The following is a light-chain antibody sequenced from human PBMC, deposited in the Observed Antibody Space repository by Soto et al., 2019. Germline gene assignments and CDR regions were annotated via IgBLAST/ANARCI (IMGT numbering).Light chain of an antibody. J-gene: IGKJ4*01. CDR2: WAS. CDR1: QSVLSSSNNKNY. CDR3: QQYYSSPLT. V-gene: IGKV4-1*01. Sequence: DIVMTQSPDSLTVSLGESATIKCKSSQSVLSSSNNKNYLAWYQQKPGQPPKLLIYWASIWESGGPDRFSGSGSGTDFTLTISSLQAEDVAVYYCQQYYSSPLTFGGGTKVDIK.